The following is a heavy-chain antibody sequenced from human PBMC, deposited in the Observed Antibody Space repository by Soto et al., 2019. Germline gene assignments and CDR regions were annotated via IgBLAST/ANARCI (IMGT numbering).Heavy chain of an antibody. CDR3: ARECGYSYGSLVGATGSYYGMDV. CDR2: IWYDGSNK. CDR1: GFTFSSYG. Sequence: GGSLRLSCAASGFTFSSYGMHWVRQAPGKGLEWVAVIWYDGSNKYYADSVKGRFTISRDNSKNTLYLQMNSLRAEDTAVYYCARECGYSYGSLVGATGSYYGMDVWGQGTTVTVSS. J-gene: IGHJ6*02. V-gene: IGHV3-33*01. D-gene: IGHD5-18*01.